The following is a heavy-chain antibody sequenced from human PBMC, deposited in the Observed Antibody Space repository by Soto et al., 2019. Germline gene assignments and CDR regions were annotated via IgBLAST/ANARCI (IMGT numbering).Heavy chain of an antibody. J-gene: IGHJ6*02. CDR2: ISGGGTTV. V-gene: IGHV3-11*01. CDR1: GFAFSDFY. Sequence: QVQLVKSGGGLVKPGGSLRLSCAASGFAFSDFYMSWTRQAPGKGLEWISYISGGGTTVFYADSVKGRFTISRDNAQKSLYLQMDSLTAEDTAIYYCARDREPSVYHGMAVWGQGTTVTVSS. CDR3: ARDREPSVYHGMAV.